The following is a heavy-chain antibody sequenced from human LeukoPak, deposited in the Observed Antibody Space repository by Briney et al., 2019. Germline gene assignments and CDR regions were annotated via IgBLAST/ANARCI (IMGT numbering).Heavy chain of an antibody. CDR2: IIPIFGTA. CDR1: GGTFSSYA. J-gene: IGHJ5*02. V-gene: IGHV1-69*05. CDR3: ARVVWGYCSSTSCYNGNWFDP. Sequence: GASVKVSCKASGGTFSSYAISWVRQAPGQGLEWMGGIIPIFGTANYAQKFQGRVTITTDESTSTAYMELSSLRSEDTAVYYCARVVWGYCSSTSCYNGNWFDPWGQGTLVTVSS. D-gene: IGHD2-2*02.